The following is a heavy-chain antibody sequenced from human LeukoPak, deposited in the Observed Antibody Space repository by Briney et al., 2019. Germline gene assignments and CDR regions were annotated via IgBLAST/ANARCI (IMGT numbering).Heavy chain of an antibody. D-gene: IGHD3-10*01. V-gene: IGHV4-39*07. CDR1: GGSVSSSSYY. CDR2: IYYSGST. J-gene: IGHJ5*02. CDR3: ARGGYYGSGNDFRFDP. Sequence: SETLSLTCTVSGGSVSSSSYYWGWIRQPPGKGLEWIGSIYYSGSTYYNPSLKSRVTISVDTSKSQFSLKLSSVTAADTAIYYCARGGYYGSGNDFRFDPWGQGTLVTVSS.